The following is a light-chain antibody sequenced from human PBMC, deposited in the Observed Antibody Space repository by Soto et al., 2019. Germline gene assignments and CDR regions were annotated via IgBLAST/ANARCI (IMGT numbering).Light chain of an antibody. CDR2: GAS. Sequence: PGERAPLSCSASQSVSSSYLAWYQQKPGQAPRLLIYGASSRATGIPDRFSGSGSGTDFTLTISRLGPEGFAVYYCQQYGSSPPTFGQGTKVDIK. CDR3: QQYGSSPPT. J-gene: IGKJ1*01. CDR1: QSVSSSY. V-gene: IGKV3-20*01.